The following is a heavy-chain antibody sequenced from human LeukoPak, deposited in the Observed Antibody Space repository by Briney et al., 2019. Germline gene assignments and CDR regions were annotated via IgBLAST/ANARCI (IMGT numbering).Heavy chain of an antibody. CDR3: ARATFTMTRNAFDI. Sequence: SETLSLTCTVSGGSISSYYWSWVRQPAGKGLEWIGRTYTSGSTNYNPSLKSRVTMSVDTSKNQFSLKLSSVTATDTAVYYCARATFTMTRNAFDIWGQGTMVTVSS. CDR1: GGSISSYY. J-gene: IGHJ3*02. D-gene: IGHD3-22*01. V-gene: IGHV4-4*07. CDR2: TYTSGST.